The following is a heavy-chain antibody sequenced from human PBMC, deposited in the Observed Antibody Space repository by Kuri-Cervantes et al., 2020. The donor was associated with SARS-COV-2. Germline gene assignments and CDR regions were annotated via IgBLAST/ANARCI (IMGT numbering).Heavy chain of an antibody. Sequence: GESLKISCAASGFTFSSYSMNWVRQAPRKGLEWVSYISSSSSTIYYADSVKGRFTISRDNAKNSLYLQMNSLRAEDTAVYYCAREVTIFGAVSRGFDPWGQGTLVTVSS. D-gene: IGHD3-3*01. CDR1: GFTFSSYS. J-gene: IGHJ5*02. V-gene: IGHV3-48*01. CDR3: AREVTIFGAVSRGFDP. CDR2: ISSSSSTI.